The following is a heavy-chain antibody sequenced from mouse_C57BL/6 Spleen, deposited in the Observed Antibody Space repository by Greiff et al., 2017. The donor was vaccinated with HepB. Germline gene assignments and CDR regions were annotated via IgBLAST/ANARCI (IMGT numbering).Heavy chain of an antibody. D-gene: IGHD4-1*01. V-gene: IGHV1-50*01. CDR1: GYTFTSYW. Sequence: VQLQQPGAELVKPGASVKLSCKASGYTFTSYWMQWVKQRPGQGLEWIGEIDPSDSYTNYNQKFKGKATLTVDTSSSTAYMQLSSLTSEDSAVYYCARRTGRGAYWGQGTLVTVSA. J-gene: IGHJ3*01. CDR3: ARRTGRGAY. CDR2: IDPSDSYT.